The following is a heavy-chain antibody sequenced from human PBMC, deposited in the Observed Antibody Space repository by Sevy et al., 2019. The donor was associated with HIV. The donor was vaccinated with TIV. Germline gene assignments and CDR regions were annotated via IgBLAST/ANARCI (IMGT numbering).Heavy chain of an antibody. CDR1: GFTFNSYT. Sequence: GGSLRLSCAASGFTFNSYTMNWVRQAPGKGLVWVSSVSFASNYIYYADSVRGRFTISRDNAKNSLYLQMNSLRAEDTVVYYCARPYGSGSWEAFDLWGQGTMVTVS. J-gene: IGHJ3*01. CDR3: ARPYGSGSWEAFDL. CDR2: VSFASNYI. V-gene: IGHV3-21*01. D-gene: IGHD3-10*01.